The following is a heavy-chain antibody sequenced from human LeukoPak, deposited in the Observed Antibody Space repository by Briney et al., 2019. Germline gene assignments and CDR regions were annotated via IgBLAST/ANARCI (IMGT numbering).Heavy chain of an antibody. CDR2: INPNSGGT. D-gene: IGHD2-2*01. CDR3: ARLVPAAIAFDP. Sequence: APVKVSCKASGYTFTGYYMHWVRQAPGQGLEWMGWINPNSGGTNYAQKFQGRVTMTRDTSISTAYMELSRLRSDDTAVYYCARLVPAAIAFDPWGQGTLVTVSS. J-gene: IGHJ5*02. CDR1: GYTFTGYY. V-gene: IGHV1-2*02.